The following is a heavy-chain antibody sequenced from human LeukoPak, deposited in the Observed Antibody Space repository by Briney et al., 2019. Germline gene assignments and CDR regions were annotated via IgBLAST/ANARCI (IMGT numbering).Heavy chain of an antibody. CDR2: IKQDGSEK. CDR3: ARQGLRMSISWTWFDP. CDR1: GFTFSSYW. V-gene: IGHV3-7*01. Sequence: GGSLRLSCAASGFTFSSYWMSWVRQAPGKGLEWVANIKQDGSEKYYVDSVKGRFTISRDNAKNSLYLQMNSLRAEDTAVYYCARQGLRMSISWTWFDPWGQGTLVTVSS. D-gene: IGHD1-1*01. J-gene: IGHJ5*02.